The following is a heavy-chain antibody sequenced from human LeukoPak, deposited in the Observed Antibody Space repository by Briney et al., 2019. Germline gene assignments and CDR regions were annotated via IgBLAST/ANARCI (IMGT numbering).Heavy chain of an antibody. CDR2: ISYHGRDQ. V-gene: IGHV3-30*04. CDR1: RFIFSNYA. CDR3: ARGPNSNWSGLDF. J-gene: IGHJ4*02. Sequence: GGSLRLSCAASRFIFSNYAMHWVRQAPGKGLDWVAVISYHGRDQFYADSVKGRFTVSRDNAKNTLYLQVNNLRAEDTAVYYCARGPNSNWSGLDFWGQGTLLTVSS. D-gene: IGHD6-6*01.